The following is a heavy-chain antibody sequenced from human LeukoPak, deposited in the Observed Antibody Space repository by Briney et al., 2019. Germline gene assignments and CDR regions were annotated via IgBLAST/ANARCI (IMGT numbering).Heavy chain of an antibody. D-gene: IGHD1-14*01. CDR1: GFSLSISGVG. J-gene: IGHJ2*01. CDR3: AHSPEPYWYFDL. V-gene: IGHV2-5*02. CDR2: IYWDDDK. Sequence: SGPTLVKPTQTLTLTCTFSGFSLSISGVGVGWIRQSPGKALEWLALIYWDDDKRYSPSLKSRLTITKDTSKNQVVLTMTNMDPVDTATYYCAHSPEPYWYFDLWGRGTLVTVSS.